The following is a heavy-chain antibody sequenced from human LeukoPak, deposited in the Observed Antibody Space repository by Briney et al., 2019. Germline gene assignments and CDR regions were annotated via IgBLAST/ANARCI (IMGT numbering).Heavy chain of an antibody. CDR3: AREGRDGYNYNY. V-gene: IGHV3-21*01. Sequence: GGSLRLSCAASGYTFSSYSINWVRQAPGKGLEWVSSISVRSNYIYYADSVRGRFRISRDDARDSLYLQMNSLRAEDTAVYYCAREGRDGYNYNYWGQGTLVTVSS. D-gene: IGHD5-24*01. J-gene: IGHJ4*02. CDR2: ISVRSNYI. CDR1: GYTFSSYS.